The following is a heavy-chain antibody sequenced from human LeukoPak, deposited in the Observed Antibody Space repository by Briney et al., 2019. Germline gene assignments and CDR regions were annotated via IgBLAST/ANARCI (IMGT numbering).Heavy chain of an antibody. D-gene: IGHD6-19*01. CDR1: GFTFSSYS. J-gene: IGHJ3*02. CDR2: ISTSSIYI. Sequence: GGSLRLSCAASGFTFSSYSMNWVRQAPGKGLEWVSFISTSSIYIYYADSVKGRFTISRDNAKNSLYLQMNSLRAEDTAVYFCAREREQWHAFDIWGQGTMVTVSS. CDR3: AREREQWHAFDI. V-gene: IGHV3-21*01.